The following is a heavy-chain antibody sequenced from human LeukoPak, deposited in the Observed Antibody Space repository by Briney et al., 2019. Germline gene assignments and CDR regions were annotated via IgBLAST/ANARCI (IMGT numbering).Heavy chain of an antibody. Sequence: GGSLRLSCAASGFAFSDYSMNWVRQAPGKGLEWVSSISSRTTYISYADSLKGRFTISRDNAKNSLYLQMNSLRAEDTAVYYCVRDRSGSYPYYFDFWGQGTLVTVSS. D-gene: IGHD1-26*01. CDR2: ISSRTTYI. CDR3: VRDRSGSYPYYFDF. J-gene: IGHJ4*02. CDR1: GFAFSDYS. V-gene: IGHV3-21*01.